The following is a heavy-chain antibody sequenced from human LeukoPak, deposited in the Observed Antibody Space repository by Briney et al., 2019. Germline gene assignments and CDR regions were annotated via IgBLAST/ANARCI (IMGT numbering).Heavy chain of an antibody. J-gene: IGHJ6*02. CDR3: ARDGGASPSGLYYYGMDV. CDR2: TYYRSKWYN. CDR1: GDSVSSNSAA. Sequence: SQTLSVTCAISGDSVSSNSAAWNWIRQSPSRGLEWLGRTYYRSKWYNDYAVSVKGRITINPDTSKNQFSLQLNSVTPEDTAVYYCARDGGASPSGLYYYGMDVWGQGTTVTVSS. V-gene: IGHV6-1*01. D-gene: IGHD4/OR15-4a*01.